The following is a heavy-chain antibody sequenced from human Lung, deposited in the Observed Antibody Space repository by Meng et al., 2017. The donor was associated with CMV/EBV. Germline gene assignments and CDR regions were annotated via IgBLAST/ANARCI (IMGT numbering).Heavy chain of an antibody. CDR1: GFTFDDYA. CDR3: GKDIFPATETTSFLDY. J-gene: IGHJ4*02. V-gene: IGHV3-9*01. D-gene: IGHD4-17*01. CDR2: MSWNSGSI. Sequence: SLKISCAASGFTFDDYAMHWVRQAPGKGLEWVSGMSWNSGSIGYADSVKGRFTISRDNAKNSLYLQMNSLRAEDTALYYCGKDIFPATETTSFLDYWGRGTLVTVSS.